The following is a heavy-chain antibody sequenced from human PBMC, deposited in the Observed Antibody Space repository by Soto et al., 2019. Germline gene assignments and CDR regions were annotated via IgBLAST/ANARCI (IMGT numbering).Heavy chain of an antibody. V-gene: IGHV4-38-2*02. Sequence: PSETLSLTCAVSGYSISSGYYWGWIRQPPGKGLEWIGSIYHSGSTYYNASLKSRVTISVDTSKNQFSLKLSSVTAADTAVYYCARDSAPTASFDYWGQGTLVTVSS. D-gene: IGHD5-18*01. CDR3: ARDSAPTASFDY. CDR1: GYSISSGYY. CDR2: IYHSGST. J-gene: IGHJ4*02.